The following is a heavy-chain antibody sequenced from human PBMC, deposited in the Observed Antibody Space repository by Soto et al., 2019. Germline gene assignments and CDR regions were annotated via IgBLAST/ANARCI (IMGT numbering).Heavy chain of an antibody. CDR1: GGTFSSYA. CDR3: ARGIAAAVSATYYYYGMDV. CDR2: IIPIFGTA. Sequence: ASVKVSCKAPGGTFSSYAISWVRQAPGQGLEWMGGIIPIFGTANYAQKFQGRVTITADESTSTAYMELSSLRSEDTAVYYCARGIAAAVSATYYYYGMDVWGQGTTVTVSS. J-gene: IGHJ6*02. D-gene: IGHD6-13*01. V-gene: IGHV1-69*13.